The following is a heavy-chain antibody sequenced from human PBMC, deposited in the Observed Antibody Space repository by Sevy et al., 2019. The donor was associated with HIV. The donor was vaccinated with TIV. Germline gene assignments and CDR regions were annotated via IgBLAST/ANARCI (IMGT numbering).Heavy chain of an antibody. CDR3: VRAIGAAGSY. J-gene: IGHJ4*02. CDR2: IKEDGSMI. V-gene: IGHV3-7*01. D-gene: IGHD6-13*01. Sequence: GGSLRLSCAASGFTFSIYYMTWARQAPGKGLEWVANIKEDGSMIYYVDSVKGRFTISRDNAKNSVYLQMTSLRAEDAALYYCVRAIGAAGSYWGQGTLVTVSS. CDR1: GFTFSIYY.